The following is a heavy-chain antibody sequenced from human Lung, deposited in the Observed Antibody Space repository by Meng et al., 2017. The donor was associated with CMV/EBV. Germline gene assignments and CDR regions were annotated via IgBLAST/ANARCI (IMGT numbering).Heavy chain of an antibody. V-gene: IGHV1-46*01. D-gene: IGHD3-22*01. CDR1: GYTFTSYY. CDR3: ARLGYYDSSPLGDYFDY. CDR2: INPSGGST. Sequence: ASVXVSXKASGYTFTSYYMHWVRQAPGQGLEWMGIINPSGGSTSYAQKFQGRVTMTRDTSTSTVYMELSSLRSEDTAVYYCARLGYYDSSPLGDYFDYWGQGTLVTVSS. J-gene: IGHJ4*02.